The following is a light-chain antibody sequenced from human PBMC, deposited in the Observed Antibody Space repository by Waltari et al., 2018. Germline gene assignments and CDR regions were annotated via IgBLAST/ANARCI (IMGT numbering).Light chain of an antibody. J-gene: IGLJ7*01. V-gene: IGLV3-19*01. CDR1: SLRRYF. CDR3: NSRDSSGNHLAV. CDR2: GKN. Sequence: SSELTQDPAVSVALGQTVRITCQGDSLRRYFASWYQQKPGQAPVLVIYGKNNRPSGIPDRFSGSTSGNTASLTITGAQAEDDADYYCNSRDSSGNHLAVFGGGTQLTVL.